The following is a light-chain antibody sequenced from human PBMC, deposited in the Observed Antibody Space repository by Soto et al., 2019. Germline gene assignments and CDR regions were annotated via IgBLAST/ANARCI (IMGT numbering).Light chain of an antibody. J-gene: IGLJ2*01. Sequence: FMLTQPHSVSESPGKTVTISCTRSSGSIASNYVQWYQQRPGSAPTTVIYEDNQRPSGVPDRFSGSIDSSSNSASLTISGLKTEDEADYYCQSYDSSNVVFGGGTQLTGL. V-gene: IGLV6-57*04. CDR2: EDN. CDR1: SGSIASNY. CDR3: QSYDSSNVV.